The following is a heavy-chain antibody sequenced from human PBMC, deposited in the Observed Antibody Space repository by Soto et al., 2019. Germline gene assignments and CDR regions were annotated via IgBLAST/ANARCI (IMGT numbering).Heavy chain of an antibody. J-gene: IGHJ5*02. Sequence: TSETLSLTCAVYGGSFSGYYWSWIRQPPGKGLEWIGEINHSGTTNYNPSLKSRVTISVDTSKNQFSLKLSSVTAADTAVYYCARGRGTIFGVVIKGNWFDPWGQGTLVTVSS. V-gene: IGHV4-34*01. CDR1: GGSFSGYY. CDR2: INHSGTT. CDR3: ARGRGTIFGVVIKGNWFDP. D-gene: IGHD3-3*01.